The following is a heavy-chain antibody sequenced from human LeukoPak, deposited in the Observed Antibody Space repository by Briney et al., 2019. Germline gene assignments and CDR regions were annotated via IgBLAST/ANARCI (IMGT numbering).Heavy chain of an antibody. V-gene: IGHV1-2*02. CDR2: INPNSGGT. D-gene: IGHD3-22*01. CDR1: GYTFTGYY. Sequence: ASVKVSCKASGYTFTGYYMHWVRQAPGQGLEWMGWINPNSGGTNYAQKFQGRVTMTRDTSISTAYMELSRLRSDDTAVYYCASTDYYDSSVYYYHPYFDYWGQGTLVTVSS. J-gene: IGHJ4*02. CDR3: ASTDYYDSSVYYYHPYFDY.